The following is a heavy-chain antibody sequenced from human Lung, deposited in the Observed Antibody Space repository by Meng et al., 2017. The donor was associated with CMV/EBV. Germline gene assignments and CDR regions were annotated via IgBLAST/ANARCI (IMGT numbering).Heavy chain of an antibody. CDR2: INPSGGST. Sequence: ASVKVSCKASGYTFTGYYMHWVRQAPGQGLEWMGIINPSGGSTSYAQKFQGRVTMTRDTSTSTVYMEMSSLRSEDTAVYYWARFVGSSSNRDFFYYYGMDVWGQGTTVTVSS. CDR3: ARFVGSSSNRDFFYYYGMDV. J-gene: IGHJ6*02. CDR1: GYTFTGYY. D-gene: IGHD6-6*01. V-gene: IGHV1-46*01.